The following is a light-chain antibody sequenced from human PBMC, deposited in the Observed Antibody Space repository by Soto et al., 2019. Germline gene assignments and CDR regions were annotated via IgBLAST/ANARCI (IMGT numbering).Light chain of an antibody. V-gene: IGLV2-14*01. CDR3: SSYKSIFYV. CDR2: DFS. Sequence: QSVLTQPASVSGSPGQSIAISCTGSSSDVGDSKHVSWYQQRPGKAPKLIIYDFSNRPSGVSNRFSGSKSGNMASLTISGLQAEDEADYYCSSYKSIFYVFGTGTKATVL. CDR1: SSDVGDSKH. J-gene: IGLJ1*01.